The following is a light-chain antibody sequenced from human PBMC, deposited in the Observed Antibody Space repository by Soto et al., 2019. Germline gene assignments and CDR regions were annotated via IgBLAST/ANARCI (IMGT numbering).Light chain of an antibody. CDR1: SSDVGGYDY. Sequence: QSVLTQPASVSGSPGQSITISCTGTSSDVGGYDYVSWYQHHPGKAPKLMIYEVSDRPSGVSNRFSGSKSGNTASLTISGLQAEDEADYCCTSYTTSTTLWLFGGVTQLTVL. J-gene: IGLJ3*02. V-gene: IGLV2-14*01. CDR2: EVS. CDR3: TSYTTSTTLWL.